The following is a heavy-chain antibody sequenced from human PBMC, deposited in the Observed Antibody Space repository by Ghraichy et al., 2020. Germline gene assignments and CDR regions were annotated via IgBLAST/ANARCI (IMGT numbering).Heavy chain of an antibody. J-gene: IGHJ3*02. V-gene: IGHV4-39*01. Sequence: SETLSLTCTVSGGSISSSSYYWGWIRQPPGKGLEWIGSIFYSGSTYYNPSLKSRVTISVDTSKNQFSLKLSSVTAADTAVYYCARHVRSGTTKGAFDIWGQETMVTVSS. CDR2: IFYSGST. CDR3: ARHVRSGTTKGAFDI. CDR1: GGSISSSSYY. D-gene: IGHD3-10*01.